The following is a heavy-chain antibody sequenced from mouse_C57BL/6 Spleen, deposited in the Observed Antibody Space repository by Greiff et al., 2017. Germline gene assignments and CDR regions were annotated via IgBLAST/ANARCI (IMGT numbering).Heavy chain of an antibody. CDR1: GYSFTGYY. D-gene: IGHD2-3*01. V-gene: IGHV1-42*01. CDR2: INPSTGGT. Sequence: EVQLVESGPELVKPGASVKISFKASGYSFTGYYMNWVKQSPEKSLEWIGEINPSTGGTTYNQKFKAKATLTVDKSSSTAYMQLKSLTSEDSAVYYCARCDYDGYYEAMDYWGQGTSVTVSS. CDR3: ARCDYDGYYEAMDY. J-gene: IGHJ4*01.